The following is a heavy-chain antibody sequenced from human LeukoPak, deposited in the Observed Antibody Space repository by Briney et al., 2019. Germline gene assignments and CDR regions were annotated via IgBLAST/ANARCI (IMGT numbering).Heavy chain of an antibody. CDR3: ARARYSYTGIIDY. D-gene: IGHD5-18*01. CDR2: INTDGTST. Sequence: GGSLRLSCAASGFTFTDYWMHWVRQAPGKGLVWVSRINTDGTSTKYAESVKGRITISKDNARNTVYLQLNSLRAEDTAVYYCARARYSYTGIIDYWGQGTLVTVSS. J-gene: IGHJ4*02. V-gene: IGHV3-74*01. CDR1: GFTFTDYW.